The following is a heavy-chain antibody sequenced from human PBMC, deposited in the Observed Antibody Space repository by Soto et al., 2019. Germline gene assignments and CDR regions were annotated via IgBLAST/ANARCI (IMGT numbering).Heavy chain of an antibody. J-gene: IGHJ4*02. D-gene: IGHD3-22*01. CDR2: INTDGSDT. CDR1: GFTISSDW. Sequence: PGGSLRLSCAASGFTISSDWMHWVRQAPGKGLVWVSRINTDGSDTSYADSVKGRFTISRDNSKNTLYLQMNSLRAEDTAVYYCAKNPGYYYDSTGYHFDYWGQGTLVTVSS. V-gene: IGHV3-74*01. CDR3: AKNPGYYYDSTGYHFDY.